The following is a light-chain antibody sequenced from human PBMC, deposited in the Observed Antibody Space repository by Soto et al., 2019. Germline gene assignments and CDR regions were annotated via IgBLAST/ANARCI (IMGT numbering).Light chain of an antibody. CDR3: SSDAGNYTYV. J-gene: IGLJ1*01. Sequence: ALTQPPSASGSLGQSVTIPCTGTSSDVGGYDHASWYQQHPGKAPKLMIYEVTKRPAGVPDRFSGSKSGNTASLTVSGLQAEDEADYYCSSDAGNYTYVFGTGTKVTVL. CDR1: SSDVGGYDH. V-gene: IGLV2-8*01. CDR2: EVT.